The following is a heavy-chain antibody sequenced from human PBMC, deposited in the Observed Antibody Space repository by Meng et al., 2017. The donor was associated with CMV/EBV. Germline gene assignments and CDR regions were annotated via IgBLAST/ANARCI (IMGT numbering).Heavy chain of an antibody. CDR3: ARGHGSVSYSYYYYGMDV. CDR2: TYYRSKWYN. V-gene: IGHV6-1*01. CDR1: GDSVSSNSAA. Sequence: SETLSLTCAISGDSVSSNSAAWNWIRQSPSRGLEWLGRTYYRSKWYNDYAVSVKSRITINPDTSKNQFSLQLNSVTPEDTAVYYCARGHGSVSYSYYYYGMDVWGQGTTVTVSS. J-gene: IGHJ6*02. D-gene: IGHD1-26*01.